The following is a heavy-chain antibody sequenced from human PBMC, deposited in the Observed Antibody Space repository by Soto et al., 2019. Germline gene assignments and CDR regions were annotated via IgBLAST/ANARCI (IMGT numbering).Heavy chain of an antibody. CDR2: IYYSGST. Sequence: QVQLQESGPGLVKPSETLSLTCTVSGCSISSYYWNWIRQPPGKGLEWIGYIYYSGSTNYNPSLKSRVTISVDTSKNQFTLKLSSVTAADTAVYYCARDLGYGDPFDYWGQGTLVTASS. V-gene: IGHV4-59*01. D-gene: IGHD4-17*01. CDR3: ARDLGYGDPFDY. J-gene: IGHJ4*02. CDR1: GCSISSYY.